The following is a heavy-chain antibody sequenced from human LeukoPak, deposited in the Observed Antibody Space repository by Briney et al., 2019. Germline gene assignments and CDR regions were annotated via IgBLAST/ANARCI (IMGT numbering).Heavy chain of an antibody. D-gene: IGHD6-13*01. Sequence: AASVKVSCKASGFTFTVYYMHWVRQAPGQGLEWMGWINPNSCGTNYAQKFQGRVTMTRDASISTAYMELSRPRSDDTAVYYCARDLGIAADGWFDPWGQGTLVTVSS. V-gene: IGHV1-2*02. J-gene: IGHJ5*02. CDR3: ARDLGIAADGWFDP. CDR1: GFTFTVYY. CDR2: INPNSCGT.